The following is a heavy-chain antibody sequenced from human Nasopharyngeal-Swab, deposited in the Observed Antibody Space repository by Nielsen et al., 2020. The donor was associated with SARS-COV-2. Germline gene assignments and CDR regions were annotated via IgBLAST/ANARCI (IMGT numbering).Heavy chain of an antibody. CDR3: AGDQDWALDY. J-gene: IGHJ4*02. D-gene: IGHD3-9*01. V-gene: IGHV3-66*01. CDR1: GFTLSTYR. CDR2: VYSDGTT. Sequence: GESLKISCAASGFTLSTYRMNWFRQAPGKGLEWVSVVYSDGTTHYADSVKGRFTISRDNAKNSLYLQMNSLRDEDTAVFYCAGDQDWALDYWGQGSLVTVSS.